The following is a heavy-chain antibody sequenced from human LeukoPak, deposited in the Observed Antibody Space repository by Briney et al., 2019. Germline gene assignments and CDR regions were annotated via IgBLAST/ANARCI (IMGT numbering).Heavy chain of an antibody. CDR2: ITGSAHST. Sequence: GGSLRLSCAASGFTFSSYAMTWVRQAPGKGLEWVSDITGSAHSTNYADSVKGRFTISRDNSKNTLYLQMNSLTAEDTAVYYCAKGRRGVGTTDFGYWGQGTLVTVSS. J-gene: IGHJ4*02. CDR3: AKGRRGVGTTDFGY. D-gene: IGHD1-26*01. CDR1: GFTFSSYA. V-gene: IGHV3-23*01.